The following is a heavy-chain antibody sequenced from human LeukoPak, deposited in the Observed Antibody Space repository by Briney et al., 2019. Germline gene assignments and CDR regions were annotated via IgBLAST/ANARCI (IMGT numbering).Heavy chain of an antibody. CDR1: GFTFSSYG. CDR3: AKDTPIFRAAYYFDY. J-gene: IGHJ4*02. D-gene: IGHD3-3*02. Sequence: GGSLRLSCAASGFTFSSYGMHWVRQAPGKGLEWVAFIRYDGSNKYYADSVKGRFTIPRDNSKNTLYLQMNSLRAEDTAVYYCAKDTPIFRAAYYFDYWGQGTLVTVSS. V-gene: IGHV3-30*02. CDR2: IRYDGSNK.